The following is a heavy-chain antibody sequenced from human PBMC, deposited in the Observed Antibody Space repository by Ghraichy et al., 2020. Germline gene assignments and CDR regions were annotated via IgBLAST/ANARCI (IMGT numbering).Heavy chain of an antibody. CDR3: ARGGAGIFDS. V-gene: IGHV4-4*07. CDR1: GGPISSYY. J-gene: IGHJ4*02. Sequence: SETLSLTCTVSGGPISSYYWSWIRQPAGKGLEWIGRIYTSGSTNYNPYRKSRINMSEEKYKKQFSLKQSPVTAADTAVYYCARGGAGIFDSWGQGTLVTVSS. CDR2: IYTSGST. D-gene: IGHD6-19*01.